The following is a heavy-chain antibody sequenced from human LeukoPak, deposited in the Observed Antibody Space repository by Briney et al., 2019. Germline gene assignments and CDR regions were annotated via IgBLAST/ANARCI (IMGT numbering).Heavy chain of an antibody. Sequence: GGSLRLSCAASGFTVSSNYMGWVRQAPGKGLEWVSLIYSGGTTYYAESAKGRVTISRDNSKNTLSLQMNSLRAEDTAVYYCARGDGYNYAGMDVWGQGTTVTVSS. CDR3: ARGDGYNYAGMDV. CDR1: GFTVSSNY. CDR2: IYSGGTT. J-gene: IGHJ6*02. D-gene: IGHD5-24*01. V-gene: IGHV3-53*01.